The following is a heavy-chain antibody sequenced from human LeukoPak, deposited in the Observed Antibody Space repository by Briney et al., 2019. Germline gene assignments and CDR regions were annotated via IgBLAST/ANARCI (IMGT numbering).Heavy chain of an antibody. CDR1: GYTFTSYY. Sequence: GSSVKVYCKAAGYTFTSYYMHWERQAPEQWFEWMGLINPSGGSTSYGQKFQGRVTMTRDTSTSTGYMELSSLRSEDTAVYYCARGKLERRALYCDYWGQGTLVTVSS. CDR2: INPSGGST. CDR3: ARGKLERRALYCDY. D-gene: IGHD1-1*01. J-gene: IGHJ4*02. V-gene: IGHV1-46*03.